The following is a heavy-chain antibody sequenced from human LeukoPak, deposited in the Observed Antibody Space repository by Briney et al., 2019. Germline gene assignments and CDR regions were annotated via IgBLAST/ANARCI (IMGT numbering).Heavy chain of an antibody. CDR3: ARGSGSGGRDWFHP. CDR2: MNSYTGST. Sequence: GASVKVSCKASGYTFTSHDINWVRQAAGQGLEWMGWMNSYTGSTGYSQKFQGRVTMTRDTSISTAYMELRSLTSEDTAAYYCARGSGSGGRDWFHPWGQGTLVTVSS. CDR1: GYTFTSHD. V-gene: IGHV1-8*01. J-gene: IGHJ5*02. D-gene: IGHD1-26*01.